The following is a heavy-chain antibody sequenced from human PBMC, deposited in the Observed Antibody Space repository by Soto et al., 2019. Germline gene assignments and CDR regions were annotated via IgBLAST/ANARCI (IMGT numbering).Heavy chain of an antibody. CDR1: YGSISSYY. CDR3: ARGDWLEYYYYGMDV. J-gene: IGHJ6*02. Sequence: PSETLSLTSTVSYGSISSYYLSCMLPPPGKGLEWIGYIYYSGSTNYNPSLKSRVTISVDTSKNQFSLKLSSVTAADTAVDYGARGDWLEYYYYGMDVWGPRTTVTFSS. D-gene: IGHD3-9*01. V-gene: IGHV4-59*01. CDR2: IYYSGST.